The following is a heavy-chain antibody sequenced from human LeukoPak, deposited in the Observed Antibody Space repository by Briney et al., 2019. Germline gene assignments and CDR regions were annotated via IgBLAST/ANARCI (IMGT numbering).Heavy chain of an antibody. V-gene: IGHV1-8*03. J-gene: IGHJ5*02. CDR1: GYTFTSYD. CDR2: MNPNSGNT. Sequence: GASVKVSCKASGYTFTSYDINWVRQATGQGLEWMGWMNPNSGNTGYAQKFQGRVTITRNTSISTAYMELSSLRSEDTAVYYCAKSSGWYNWFDPWGQGTLVTVSS. D-gene: IGHD6-19*01. CDR3: AKSSGWYNWFDP.